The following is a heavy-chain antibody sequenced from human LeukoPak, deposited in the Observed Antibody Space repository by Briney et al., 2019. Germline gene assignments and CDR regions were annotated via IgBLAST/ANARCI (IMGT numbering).Heavy chain of an antibody. CDR2: IYQSGTT. D-gene: IGHD5/OR15-5a*01. CDR1: GGSTSSGAYS. Sequence: SEILSLTCAVSGGSTSSGAYSWSWIRQPPGKGLEWIGYIYQSGTTYYNPSLKSRVTISADRSKNQFSLNLSSVTAADTAVYYCARDLRGELDYWGQGTLVTVSS. CDR3: ARDLRGELDY. J-gene: IGHJ4*02. V-gene: IGHV4-30-2*01.